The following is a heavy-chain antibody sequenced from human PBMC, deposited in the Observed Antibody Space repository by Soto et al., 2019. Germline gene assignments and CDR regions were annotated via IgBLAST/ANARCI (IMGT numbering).Heavy chain of an antibody. CDR1: GFTFSSYS. CDR3: ARERGGFITTKD. J-gene: IGHJ4*02. Sequence: EVQLVESGGGLVKPGGSLRLSCAASGFTFSSYSMNWVRQAPGKGLEWVSSISSSSSYIYYADSVKGRFTISRDNAKNSLYLQMNSLRAEDTAVYYCARERGGFITTKDWGQGTLVTVSS. D-gene: IGHD3-3*01. CDR2: ISSSSSYI. V-gene: IGHV3-21*01.